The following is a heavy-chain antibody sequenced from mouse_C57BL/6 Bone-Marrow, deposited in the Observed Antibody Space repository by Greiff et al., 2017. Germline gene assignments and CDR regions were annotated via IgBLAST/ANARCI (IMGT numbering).Heavy chain of an antibody. Sequence: QVHVKQPGPELVKPGASVKISCKASGYAFSSSWMNWVKQRPGKGLEWIGRIYPGDGDTNYNGKFKGKATLTVDKSSSTASMQLSSLTSEDSAVYFCARWYYGSSWYFDVWGTGTTVTVSS. CDR1: GYAFSSSW. D-gene: IGHD1-1*01. V-gene: IGHV1-82*01. CDR3: ARWYYGSSWYFDV. CDR2: IYPGDGDT. J-gene: IGHJ1*03.